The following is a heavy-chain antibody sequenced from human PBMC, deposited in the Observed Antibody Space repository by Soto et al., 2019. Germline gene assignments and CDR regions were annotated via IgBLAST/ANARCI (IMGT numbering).Heavy chain of an antibody. J-gene: IGHJ4*02. D-gene: IGHD3-9*01. CDR2: IRSEVNSYAT. CDR3: ARLSVGYDTLTGSDY. Sequence: EVQLVESGGGLVQPGGSMELSCVVSGFTFTASAMHWVRQASGRGLEWVGRIRSEVNSYATAYAASVEGRFFISREDSKNTAYLQMNSLRTEDTAVYYCARLSVGYDTLTGSDYWGQGTLVTVSS. CDR1: GFTFTASA. V-gene: IGHV3-73*02.